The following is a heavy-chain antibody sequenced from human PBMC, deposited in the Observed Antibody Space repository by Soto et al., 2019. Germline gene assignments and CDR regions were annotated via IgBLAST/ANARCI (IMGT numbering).Heavy chain of an antibody. V-gene: IGHV4-59*01. J-gene: IGHJ4*02. Sequence: PETLSLTCTVSGGSISSYYWSWIRQPPGKGLEWIGYIYYSGSTNYNPSLKSRVTISVDTSKNQFSLKLSSVTAADTAVYYCARDPDGDYAFDYWGQGTLVTVSS. CDR2: IYYSGST. CDR1: GGSISSYY. D-gene: IGHD4-17*01. CDR3: ARDPDGDYAFDY.